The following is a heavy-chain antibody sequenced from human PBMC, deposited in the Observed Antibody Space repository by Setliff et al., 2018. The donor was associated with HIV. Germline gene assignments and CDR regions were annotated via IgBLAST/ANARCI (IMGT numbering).Heavy chain of an antibody. V-gene: IGHV1-69*13. CDR1: GGIFINSA. CDR2: IIPIFNRG. D-gene: IGHD3-9*01. J-gene: IGHJ3*01. CDR3: AREKSPVLEYFDWLKPRHVFDV. Sequence: ASVKVSCKASGGIFINSAFTWVRQAPGQGLEWMGSIIPIFNRGNYAQKFQSRVTITADESTSTAYMELSSLRSEDTAMYYCAREKSPVLEYFDWLKPRHVFDVWGQGTVVTVSS.